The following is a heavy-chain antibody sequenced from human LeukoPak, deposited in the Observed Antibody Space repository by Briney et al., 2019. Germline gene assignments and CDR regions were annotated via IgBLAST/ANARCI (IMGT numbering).Heavy chain of an antibody. D-gene: IGHD1-26*01. CDR3: ARAGYSRFVDDLDY. V-gene: IGHV1-18*01. CDR1: GYIFTNYG. J-gene: IGHJ4*02. CDR2: ISAYNGNT. Sequence: GASVKVSCKASGYIFTNYGINWVRQVPGQGLEWMGWISAYNGNTKYTQKLQDRVTMTTDSSTSTAYMELKTLRSDDTAVYFCARAGYSRFVDDLDYWGQGTLVIVSS.